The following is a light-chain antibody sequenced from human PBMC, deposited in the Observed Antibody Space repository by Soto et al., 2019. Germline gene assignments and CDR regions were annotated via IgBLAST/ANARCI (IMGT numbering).Light chain of an antibody. CDR2: EVS. Sequence: QSVLTQPPSASGSPGQSVTISCTGTSSDVGGYNYVSWYQQHPGKAPKLMIYEVSKRPSGVPDRFSGSKSGNTAYLTVSGLQAEDEADYYCSSYTGSNNFPYLFGTGTKLTVL. J-gene: IGLJ1*01. CDR3: SSYTGSNNFPYL. CDR1: SSDVGGYNY. V-gene: IGLV2-8*01.